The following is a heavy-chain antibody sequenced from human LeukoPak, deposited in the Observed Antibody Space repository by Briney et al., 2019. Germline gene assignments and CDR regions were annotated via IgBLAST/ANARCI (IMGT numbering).Heavy chain of an antibody. J-gene: IGHJ5*02. CDR2: ISSSGVCT. CDR3: ARGREPYTNTDWFDP. CDR1: GFTFHYYG. Sequence: GGSLRLSCAAPGFTFHYYGMNWVRQAPGKGLEWVSSISSSGVCTYYADSVKGRFTISRDNAENSLYLQMDSLRAEDTGLYYCARGREPYTNTDWFDPWGQGTLVTVSS. D-gene: IGHD2-2*02. V-gene: IGHV3-21*01.